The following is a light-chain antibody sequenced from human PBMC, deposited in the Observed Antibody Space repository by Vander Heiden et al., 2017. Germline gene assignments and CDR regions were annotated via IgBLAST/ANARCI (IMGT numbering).Light chain of an antibody. J-gene: IGKJ3*01. CDR1: QSGLYSSSNKNY. CDR3: HQYYNSPFT. CDR2: WAS. Sequence: DIVMIQYPESLAVSSGERATTHCKSSQSGLYSSSNKNYLAWYQQKPGQPPKMLIYWASTRESGVPDRFSGSGSGTDFTLTISSLQAEDLAIYYCHQYYNSPFTFGPGTKVDIK. V-gene: IGKV4-1*01.